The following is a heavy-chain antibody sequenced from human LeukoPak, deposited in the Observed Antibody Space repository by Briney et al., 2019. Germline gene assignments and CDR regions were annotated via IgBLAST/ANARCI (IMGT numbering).Heavy chain of an antibody. D-gene: IGHD3-16*01. CDR1: GYTFTGYY. J-gene: IGHJ3*02. V-gene: IGHV1-2*02. Sequence: ASVKVSCKASGYTFTGYYIHWVRQAPGQGLEWMGWINPYSGGTNDAQKFQGGVTMTRDTSISTAYMELSRLRSDDTAVYYCARDGLGGSGAFDIWGQGTMVTVSS. CDR2: INPYSGGT. CDR3: ARDGLGGSGAFDI.